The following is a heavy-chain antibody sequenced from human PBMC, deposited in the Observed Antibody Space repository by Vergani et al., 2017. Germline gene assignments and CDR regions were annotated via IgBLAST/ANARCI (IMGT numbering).Heavy chain of an antibody. V-gene: IGHV4-39*07. CDR1: GGSISSSSYY. CDR2: IYYSGST. Sequence: QLQLQESGPGLVKPSETLSLTCTVSGGSISSSSYYWGWIRQPPGKGLEWIGSIYYSGSTYYNPSLKSRVTISVDTSKNQFSLKLSSVTAADAAVYYCAKDSRLGSGSYDFYGPWGQGTLVTVSS. D-gene: IGHD3-10*01. J-gene: IGHJ5*02. CDR3: AKDSRLGSGSYDFYGP.